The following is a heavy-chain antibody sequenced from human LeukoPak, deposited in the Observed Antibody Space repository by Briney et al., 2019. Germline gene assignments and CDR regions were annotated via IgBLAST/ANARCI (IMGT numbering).Heavy chain of an antibody. Sequence: GGYLRFSCVVSGFTCSGYWMNWVRQAPGQGLVWVARIKQDGSEKKYVASVKGRFTISRDNAKDSLYLQMNSLRAEDTAVYYCARDDARWEVPFDYWGQGSLVTVSS. CDR1: GFTCSGYW. J-gene: IGHJ4*02. V-gene: IGHV3-7*01. CDR2: IKQDGSEK. CDR3: ARDDARWEVPFDY. D-gene: IGHD1-26*01.